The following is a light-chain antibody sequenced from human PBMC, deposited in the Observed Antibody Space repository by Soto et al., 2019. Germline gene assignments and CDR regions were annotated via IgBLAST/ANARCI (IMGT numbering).Light chain of an antibody. CDR1: QRISSSY. Sequence: ESVLTPAPGTLSLSQGERATLSCRASQRISSSYLAWYQQKPGQAPRLLIYGASSRATGIPDRFSGSGSGTDFTLTICRLAPEDFAVYYCQQYDSSPRTFGQGTKVDIK. CDR2: GAS. CDR3: QQYDSSPRT. V-gene: IGKV3-20*01. J-gene: IGKJ1*01.